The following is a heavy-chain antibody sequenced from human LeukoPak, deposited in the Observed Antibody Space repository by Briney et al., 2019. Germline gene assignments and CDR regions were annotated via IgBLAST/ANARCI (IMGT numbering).Heavy chain of an antibody. V-gene: IGHV4-34*01. CDR3: AKSNGAAAGIFDY. CDR2: INHSGST. CDR1: GGSFSGYY. Sequence: SETLSLTCAVYGGSFSGYYWSWIRQPPGKGLEWIGEINHSGSTNYNPSLKSRVTMSVDTSKNQFSLKLSSVTAADTAVYYCAKSNGAAAGIFDYWGEGTLVTVSS. J-gene: IGHJ4*02. D-gene: IGHD6-13*01.